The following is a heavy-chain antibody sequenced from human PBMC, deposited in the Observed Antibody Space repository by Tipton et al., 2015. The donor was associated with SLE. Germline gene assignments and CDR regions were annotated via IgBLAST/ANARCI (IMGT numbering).Heavy chain of an antibody. CDR3: ARSDDYGYSAFDY. J-gene: IGHJ4*02. CDR1: GYNFDSYG. Sequence: QLVQSGAEVKKPGASVKVSCKASGYNFDSYGINWVRQAPGQGLEWMGWINVYNGNTNSAQRLQGRVTLTRDTSTDTAYMELRNLRSDDTAIYFCARSDDYGYSAFDYWGLGTLVIVSS. V-gene: IGHV1-18*01. CDR2: INVYNGNT. D-gene: IGHD4-17*01.